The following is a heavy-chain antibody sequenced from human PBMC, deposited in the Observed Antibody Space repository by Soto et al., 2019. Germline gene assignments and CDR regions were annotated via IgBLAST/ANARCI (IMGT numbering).Heavy chain of an antibody. V-gene: IGHV3-30-3*01. CDR1: GFTFSNYA. CDR3: ARSHAPYYYDTTGFFFGLDV. J-gene: IGHJ6*02. D-gene: IGHD3-22*01. Sequence: QVRLVESGGGVVQPGRSLRLSCAASGFTFSNYAMHWVRQAPGKGLEWVAVMSFDETKKYHAASVEGRFTISRDNSQNTLDLQMNCLRAEDTALYYCARSHAPYYYDTTGFFFGLDVWGQGTTVVVSS. CDR2: MSFDETKK.